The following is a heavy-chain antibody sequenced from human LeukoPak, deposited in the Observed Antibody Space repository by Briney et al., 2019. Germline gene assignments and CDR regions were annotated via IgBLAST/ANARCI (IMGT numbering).Heavy chain of an antibody. CDR1: GGTFSSYA. CDR3: ALTQSGYYFDY. Sequence: ASVKVSCTASGGTFSSYAISWVRQAPGQGLEWMGGIIPIFGTANYAQKFQGRVTITADESTSTAYMELSSLRSEDTAVYYCALTQSGYYFDYWGQGTLVTVSS. CDR2: IIPIFGTA. D-gene: IGHD3-10*01. J-gene: IGHJ4*02. V-gene: IGHV1-69*13.